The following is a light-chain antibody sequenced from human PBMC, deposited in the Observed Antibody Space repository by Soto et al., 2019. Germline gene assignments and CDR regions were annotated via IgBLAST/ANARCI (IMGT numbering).Light chain of an antibody. CDR2: EVR. CDR1: MRAVGAYNL. CDR3: NAYTARSTLV. V-gene: IGLV2-14*01. Sequence: QSGLTQLASVSGSAGQSITISCFGTMRAVGAYNLVSWYHQHPGTAPKLIIYEVRNRPSGISSRFSGSRSGNTASLTISGLQPEDEGDYYCNAYTARSTLVFGGGTKVTVL. J-gene: IGLJ3*02.